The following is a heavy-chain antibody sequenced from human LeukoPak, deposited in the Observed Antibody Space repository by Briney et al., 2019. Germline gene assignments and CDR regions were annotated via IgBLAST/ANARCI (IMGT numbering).Heavy chain of an antibody. Sequence: ASVKVSCKASGGTFSSYAISWVRQAPGQGLEWMGGIIPIFGTANYAQKFQGRVTITADESTSTAYMELSSLRSEDTAVYYCASSKKCSSTSCSIPIAFDIWGQGTMVTVSS. D-gene: IGHD2-2*01. V-gene: IGHV1-69*13. CDR1: GGTFSSYA. CDR3: ASSKKCSSTSCSIPIAFDI. J-gene: IGHJ3*02. CDR2: IIPIFGTA.